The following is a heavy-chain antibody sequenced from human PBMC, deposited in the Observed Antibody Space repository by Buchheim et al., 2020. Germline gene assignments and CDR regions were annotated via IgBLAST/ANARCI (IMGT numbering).Heavy chain of an antibody. CDR2: VYYSGNT. V-gene: IGHV4-39*01. CDR3: ARHTAAAGTRLGLTLGN. D-gene: IGHD6-13*01. J-gene: IGHJ4*02. CDR1: GDSISGSAFY. Sequence: QLQLQESGPGLVKPSETLALTCSVSGDSISGSAFYWAWIRQSPQKGLEWIGSVYYSGNTHSNPSLRSRVTISVDTSKNPFSLNLKSATATDTAVYYCARHTAAAGTRLGLTLGNWGQGIL.